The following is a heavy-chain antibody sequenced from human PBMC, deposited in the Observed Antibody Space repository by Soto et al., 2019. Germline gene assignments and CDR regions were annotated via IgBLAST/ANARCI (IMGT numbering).Heavy chain of an antibody. J-gene: IGHJ4*02. CDR3: ARDTGNSFHN. Sequence: HVQLVQSGGELKKPGASVKVSCNTSGYTFNTYFITWVRQAPGQGLEWMGWISPHNGNTIYAEKFQCRVTMTADTITKTAYMELRNLSIDDTDVYYCARDTGNSFHNWGQGTPVTVSS. V-gene: IGHV1-18*01. CDR1: GYTFNTYF. CDR2: ISPHNGNT.